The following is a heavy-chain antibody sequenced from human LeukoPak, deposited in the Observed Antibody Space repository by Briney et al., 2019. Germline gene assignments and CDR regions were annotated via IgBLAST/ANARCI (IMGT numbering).Heavy chain of an antibody. Sequence: SETLSLTCAVYGGSFSGYYWSWIRQPPGKGLEWIGEINHSGSTNYNPSLKSRVTISVDTSKNQFSLKLSSVTAAGTAVYYCARGGVLYYYYGMDVWGQGTTVTVSS. D-gene: IGHD2/OR15-2a*01. CDR1: GGSFSGYY. CDR2: INHSGST. V-gene: IGHV4-34*01. CDR3: ARGGVLYYYYGMDV. J-gene: IGHJ6*02.